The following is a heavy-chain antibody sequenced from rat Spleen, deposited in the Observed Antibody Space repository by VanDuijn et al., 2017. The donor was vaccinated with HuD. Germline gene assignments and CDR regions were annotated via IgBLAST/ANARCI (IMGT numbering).Heavy chain of an antibody. CDR2: ISYDGSTP. J-gene: IGHJ2*01. D-gene: IGHD1-6*01. CDR1: GFTFSNYD. CDR3: TRYVYHGSDY. Sequence: EVQVVESGGGIVQPGRSMKLSCAASGFTFSNYDMVWVRQATTKGLKWVASISYDGSTPDYRESVKGRFTISRDNAKSTLYLQMNSLRSEDTATYYCTRYVYHGSDYWGQGVMVTVSS. V-gene: IGHV5-22*01.